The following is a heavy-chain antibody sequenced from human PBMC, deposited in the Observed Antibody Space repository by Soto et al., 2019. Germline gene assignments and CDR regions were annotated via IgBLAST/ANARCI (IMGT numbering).Heavy chain of an antibody. V-gene: IGHV3-13*01. Sequence: GGSLRLSCAASGFTFSSYDMHWVRQATGKGLEWVSAIGTAGDTYYPGSVKGRFTISRENAKNSLYLQMNSLRAGDTAVYYCARGQEATGTIPGEVAFDIWGQGTMVTVSS. D-gene: IGHD4-17*01. CDR2: IGTAGDT. CDR3: ARGQEATGTIPGEVAFDI. J-gene: IGHJ3*02. CDR1: GFTFSSYD.